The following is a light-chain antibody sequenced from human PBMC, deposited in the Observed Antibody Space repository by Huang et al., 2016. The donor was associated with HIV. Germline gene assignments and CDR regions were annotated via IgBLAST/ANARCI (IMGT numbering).Light chain of an antibody. J-gene: IGKJ1*01. Sequence: DIVLTQSPGTLSFSPGERATLSCRASQSVRSGDLAWYQQKRGQAPRLLIYGASTRATGIPDRFSGSGSGSDFTLTISRLEPEDFGVYYCQQYGDSPATFGQGTKVEIK. CDR3: QQYGDSPAT. CDR1: QSVRSGD. CDR2: GAS. V-gene: IGKV3-20*01.